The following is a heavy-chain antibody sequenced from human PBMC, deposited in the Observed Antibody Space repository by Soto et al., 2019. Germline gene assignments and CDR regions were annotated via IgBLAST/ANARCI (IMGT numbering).Heavy chain of an antibody. D-gene: IGHD2-2*01. CDR2: IDPSDSYT. V-gene: IGHV5-10-1*01. J-gene: IGHJ6*02. CDR1: GYSFTSYW. CDR3: ARLSSFFLYYYGMDV. Sequence: PGESLKISCKGSGYSFTSYWISWVRQMPGKGLEWMGRIDPSDSYTNYSPSFQGHVTISADKSISTAYLQWSSLKASDTAMYYCARLSSFFLYYYGMDVWGQGTTVTVPS.